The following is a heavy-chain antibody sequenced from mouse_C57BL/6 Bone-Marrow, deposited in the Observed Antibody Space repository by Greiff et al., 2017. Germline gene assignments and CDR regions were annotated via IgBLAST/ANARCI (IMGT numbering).Heavy chain of an antibody. CDR1: GYTFTSYW. CDR3: AMTAQATAMDY. V-gene: IGHV1-61*01. CDR2: IYPSDSET. Sequence: QVQLKQPGAELVRPGSSVKLSCKASGYTFTSYWMDWVKQRPGQGLEWIGNIYPSDSETHYNQKFKDKATLTVDKSSSTAYMQLSSLTSEDSAVYYCAMTAQATAMDYWGQGTSVTVSS. D-gene: IGHD3-2*02. J-gene: IGHJ4*01.